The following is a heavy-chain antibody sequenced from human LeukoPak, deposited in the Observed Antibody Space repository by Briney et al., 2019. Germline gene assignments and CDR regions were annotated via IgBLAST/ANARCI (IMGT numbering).Heavy chain of an antibody. Sequence: SETLSLTCAVSGNSISNTYYWGWIRQPPGKELEWIGSIYNSGSTHYNPSLKSRVTISVDTSKSQFSLKLSSVTAADTAVYYCARNSSGNYFDYWGQGTLVTVSS. CDR2: IYNSGST. J-gene: IGHJ4*02. CDR3: ARNSSGNYFDY. D-gene: IGHD1-26*01. CDR1: GNSISNTYY. V-gene: IGHV4-38-2*01.